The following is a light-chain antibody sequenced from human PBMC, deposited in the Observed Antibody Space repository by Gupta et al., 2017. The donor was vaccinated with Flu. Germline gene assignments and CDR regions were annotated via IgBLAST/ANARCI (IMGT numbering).Light chain of an antibody. CDR2: EVS. J-gene: IGKJ1*01. V-gene: IGKV2D-29*01. CDR1: QSLLHSDGMTY. CDR3: KQSIHLRT. Sequence: DIVMTQTPLSLSVTPGQPASISCRSSQSLLHSDGMTYFYWYVQKPGQPPQLMIYEVSKRCCGVPDRFSGSGAAKDFTLKSSREEDEDVGIYYYKQSIHLRTFGQGTKVEIK.